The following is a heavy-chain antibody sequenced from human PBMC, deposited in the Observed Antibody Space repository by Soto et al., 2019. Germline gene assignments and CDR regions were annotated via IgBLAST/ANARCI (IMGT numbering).Heavy chain of an antibody. D-gene: IGHD1-1*01. CDR1: GYTFTSYY. V-gene: IGHV1-46*03. Sequence: GASVKVSCKASGYTFTSYYMHWVRQAPGQGLEWMGIINPSGGSTSYAQKFQGRVTMTRDTSTSTVYMELSSLRSEDTAVYYCARGEVQLERRILQRSKNYFDYWGQGTLVTVSS. J-gene: IGHJ4*02. CDR3: ARGEVQLERRILQRSKNYFDY. CDR2: INPSGGST.